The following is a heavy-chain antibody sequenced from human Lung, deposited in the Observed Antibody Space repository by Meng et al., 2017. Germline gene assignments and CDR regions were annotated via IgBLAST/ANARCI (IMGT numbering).Heavy chain of an antibody. J-gene: IGHJ1*01. Sequence: EVQLVESGGGLVPPGVSLRLSCAASGFTFNDHWMHWVRQGPGKGLVWVSRINRDGTKPTYADSVKGRFTISRDNAKNTLYLQMNNLRAEDTAFYYCTNDRLNHWGQGALVTVSS. CDR3: TNDRLNH. CDR1: GFTFNDHW. V-gene: IGHV3-74*01. D-gene: IGHD1-1*01. CDR2: INRDGTKP.